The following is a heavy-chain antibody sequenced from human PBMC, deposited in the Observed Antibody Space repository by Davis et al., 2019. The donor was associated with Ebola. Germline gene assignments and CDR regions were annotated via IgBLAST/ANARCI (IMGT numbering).Heavy chain of an antibody. CDR2: IKQDGSEK. Sequence: ETLSLTCAVYGGSFSGYYWSWLRQAPGKGLEWVANIKQDGSEKYYVDSVKGRFTISRDNAKNSLYLQMNSLRAEDTAVYYCTRGSTGSWGQGTLVTVSS. CDR1: GGSFSGYY. D-gene: IGHD2-8*02. J-gene: IGHJ5*02. V-gene: IGHV3-7*03. CDR3: TRGSTGS.